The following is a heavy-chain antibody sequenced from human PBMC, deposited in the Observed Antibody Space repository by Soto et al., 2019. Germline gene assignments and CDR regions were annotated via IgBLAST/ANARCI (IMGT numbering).Heavy chain of an antibody. CDR2: IYPGDSDT. D-gene: IGHD3-22*01. CDR1: GYSFTIYC. V-gene: IGHV5-51*01. Sequence: VESLTISCKASGYSFTIYCIGWAPQIPGKGLEWMGIIYPGDSDTRYSPSFQGQVTISADKSISTAYLQWSRLKASDTAMYYCARLRNYYLSLAYYYGMDVWGQGTTVTVSS. J-gene: IGHJ6*01. CDR3: ARLRNYYLSLAYYYGMDV.